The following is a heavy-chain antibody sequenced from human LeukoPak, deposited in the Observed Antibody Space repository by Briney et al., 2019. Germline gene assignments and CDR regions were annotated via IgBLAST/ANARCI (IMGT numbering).Heavy chain of an antibody. V-gene: IGHV3-49*04. J-gene: IGHJ3*02. CDR2: IRSKAYGGTT. D-gene: IGHD6-19*01. CDR1: GFTFSSYA. Sequence: PGGSLRLSCAASGFTFSSYAMSWVRQAPGKGLEWVGFIRSKAYGGTTEYAASVKGRFTISRDDSKSIAYLQMNSLKTEDTAVYYCTTVFGYSSGWYFDAFDIWGQGTMVTVSS. CDR3: TTVFGYSSGWYFDAFDI.